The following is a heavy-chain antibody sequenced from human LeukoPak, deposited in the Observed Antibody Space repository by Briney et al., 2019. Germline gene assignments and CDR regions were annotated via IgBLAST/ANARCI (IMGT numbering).Heavy chain of an antibody. CDR3: AADMYYGILTGYQNFDY. CDR1: GFTFTSSA. CDR2: IVVGSGNT. D-gene: IGHD3-9*01. J-gene: IGHJ4*02. V-gene: IGHV1-58*01. Sequence: GASVTVSCKASGFTFTSSAVQWVRQARGQRLEWIGWIVVGSGNTNYAQKFQERVTIIRDMSTSTAYMELSSLRSEDTAVYYCAADMYYGILTGYQNFDYWGQGTLVTVSS.